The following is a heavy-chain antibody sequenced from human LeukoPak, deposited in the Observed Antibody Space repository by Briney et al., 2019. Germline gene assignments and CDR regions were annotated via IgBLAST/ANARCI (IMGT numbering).Heavy chain of an antibody. Sequence: GGSLRLSCAASGFTFSSYSMNWVRQAPGKGLEWVAVISYDGSNKYYADSVKGRFTISRDNSKNTLYLQMNSLRAEDTAVYYCARDPDYGGNPGSGGYWGQGTLVTVSS. CDR2: ISYDGSNK. CDR1: GFTFSSYS. D-gene: IGHD4-23*01. V-gene: IGHV3-30*03. J-gene: IGHJ4*02. CDR3: ARDPDYGGNPGSGGY.